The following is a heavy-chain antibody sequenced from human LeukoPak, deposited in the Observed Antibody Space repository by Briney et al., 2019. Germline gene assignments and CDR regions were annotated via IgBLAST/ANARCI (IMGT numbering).Heavy chain of an antibody. Sequence: PSETLSLTCTVSGVSISSGDYYCSWIRQPPGKGLEWIGYIYYSGSTYYNPSLKSRVTISVDTSKNQFSLKLSSVTAADTAVYYCARGGHSSGYYPPLDFDYWGQGTLVTVSS. J-gene: IGHJ4*02. CDR2: IYYSGST. D-gene: IGHD3-22*01. CDR3: ARGGHSSGYYPPLDFDY. CDR1: GVSISSGDYY. V-gene: IGHV4-30-4*01.